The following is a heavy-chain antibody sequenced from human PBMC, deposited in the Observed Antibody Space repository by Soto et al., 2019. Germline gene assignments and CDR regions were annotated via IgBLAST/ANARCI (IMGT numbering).Heavy chain of an antibody. CDR2: ISGSGGST. Sequence: GGSLRLSCAASGFTFSSYAMSWVRQAPGKGLEWVSAISGSGGSTYYADSVKGRFTISRDNSKNTLYLQMNSLRAEDTAAYYCATDSYCSSTSCYSSFDYWGQGTLVTISS. V-gene: IGHV3-23*01. CDR1: GFTFSSYA. D-gene: IGHD2-2*01. CDR3: ATDSYCSSTSCYSSFDY. J-gene: IGHJ4*02.